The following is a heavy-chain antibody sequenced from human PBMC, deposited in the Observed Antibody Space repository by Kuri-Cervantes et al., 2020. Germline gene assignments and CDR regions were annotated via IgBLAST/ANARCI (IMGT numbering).Heavy chain of an antibody. V-gene: IGHV1-2*02. D-gene: IGHD6-13*01. CDR1: GYTFTGYY. J-gene: IGHJ4*02. Sequence: ASVKVSCKASGYTFTGYYMYWVRQAPGQGLEWMGWINPNSGGTNYAQKFQGRVTMTRDTSISTAYMELSRLRSDDTAVYYCARGGPYSSTTRFDYWGQGTLVTVSS. CDR3: ARGGPYSSTTRFDY. CDR2: INPNSGGT.